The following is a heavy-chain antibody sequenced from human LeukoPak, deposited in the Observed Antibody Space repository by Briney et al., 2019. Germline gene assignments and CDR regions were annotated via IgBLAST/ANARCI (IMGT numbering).Heavy chain of an antibody. CDR1: GYSVSSGFY. Sequence: PSETLSLTCTVSGYSVSSGFYWGWVRQPPGKGLEWIASIYHSGDTYYNPSLRSRVTISLDTSKNQLSLKLSSVTAADTAVYYCARDLDRRYCSSTSCSNWFDPWGQGTLVTVSS. CDR3: ARDLDRRYCSSTSCSNWFDP. V-gene: IGHV4-38-2*02. D-gene: IGHD2-2*01. CDR2: IYHSGDT. J-gene: IGHJ5*02.